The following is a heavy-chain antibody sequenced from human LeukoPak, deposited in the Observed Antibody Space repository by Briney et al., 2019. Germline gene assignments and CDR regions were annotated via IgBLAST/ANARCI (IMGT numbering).Heavy chain of an antibody. CDR2: ISGSGGST. J-gene: IGHJ4*02. V-gene: IGHV3-23*01. CDR3: AKDRKSYAYVKGFDY. CDR1: GFTFSSYA. D-gene: IGHD2-2*01. Sequence: GGSLRLSCAASGFTFSSYAMSWVRQAPGKGLEWVSAISGSGGSTYYADSVRGRFTISRDNSKNTLYLQMNSLRAEDTAVYYCAKDRKSYAYVKGFDYWGQGTLVTVSS.